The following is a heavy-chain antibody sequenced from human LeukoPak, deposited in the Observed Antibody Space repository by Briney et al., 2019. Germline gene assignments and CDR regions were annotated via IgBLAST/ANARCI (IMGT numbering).Heavy chain of an antibody. D-gene: IGHD3-10*01. Sequence: ASVKVSCKTSGYNFASYTMHWLRQAPGQSPEWMGSINGDNGNTKYSEKFQGRVTFTRDTSASPAYMELSRLRSEDTAVYYCARSSSGTYHYWGQETLVTVSS. V-gene: IGHV1-3*01. CDR3: ARSSSGTYHY. J-gene: IGHJ4*02. CDR1: GYNFASYT. CDR2: INGDNGNT.